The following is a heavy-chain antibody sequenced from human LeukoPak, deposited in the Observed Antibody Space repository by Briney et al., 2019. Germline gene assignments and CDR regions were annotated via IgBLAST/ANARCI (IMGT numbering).Heavy chain of an antibody. V-gene: IGHV3-7*01. J-gene: IGHJ4*02. D-gene: IGHD1-1*01. CDR2: INQVESQT. CDR1: GFTFSSYW. CDR3: ATNSGKRFDY. Sequence: GGSLRLXCAASGFTFSSYWMSWVRQTPGEGLEYLANINQVESQTYYMDSVKDRFTISRDNAKNSLYLQMNSLRAEDTAVYYCATNSGKRFDYWGQGTLVTVSS.